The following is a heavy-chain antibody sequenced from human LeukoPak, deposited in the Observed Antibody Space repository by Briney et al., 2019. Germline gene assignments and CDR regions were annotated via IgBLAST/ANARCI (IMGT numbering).Heavy chain of an antibody. CDR3: ARVDDLDAFDM. CDR2: ISDDGSNK. CDR1: GFTFSSYA. Sequence: GGSLGLSCAASGFTFSSYAMHWVRQAPGKGLEWVAVISDDGSNKYYADSVKGRFTISRDNSKNTLYLQMNSLRAEDTAVYYCARVDDLDAFDMWGQGTMVTVSS. V-gene: IGHV3-30*04. D-gene: IGHD2-2*03. J-gene: IGHJ3*02.